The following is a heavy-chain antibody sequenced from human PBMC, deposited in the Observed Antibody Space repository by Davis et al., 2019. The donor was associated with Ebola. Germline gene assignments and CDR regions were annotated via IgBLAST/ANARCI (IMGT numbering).Heavy chain of an antibody. CDR3: ARVRKLGYGDLY. D-gene: IGHD4-17*01. V-gene: IGHV1-8*02. CDR2: MNPNSGNT. CDR1: GGTFSSYD. J-gene: IGHJ4*02. Sequence: ASVKVSCKASGGTFSSYDINWVRQATGQGLEWMGWMNPNSGNTGYAQKFQGRVTMTRNTSISTAYMELSSLRSEDTAVYYCARVRKLGYGDLYWGQGTLVTVSS.